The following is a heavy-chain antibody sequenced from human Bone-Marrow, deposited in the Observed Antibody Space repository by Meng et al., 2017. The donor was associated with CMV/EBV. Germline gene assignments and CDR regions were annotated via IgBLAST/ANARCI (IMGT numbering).Heavy chain of an antibody. CDR3: ARDDLGYYSRAKQSYGMVV. Sequence: GESLKISCAASGFTFSSYEMNWVRQAPGTGLEWVSYISSSGSTIYYADSVKGRFTISRDNAKNSLYLQMNSLRAEDTAVYYWARDDLGYYSRAKQSYGMVVWGQGTTVTVSS. V-gene: IGHV3-48*03. CDR1: GFTFSSYE. D-gene: IGHD3-22*01. CDR2: ISSSGSTI. J-gene: IGHJ6*02.